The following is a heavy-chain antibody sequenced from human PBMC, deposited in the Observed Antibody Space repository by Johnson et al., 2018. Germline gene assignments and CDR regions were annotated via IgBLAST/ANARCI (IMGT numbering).Heavy chain of an antibody. CDR1: GFTFSSYA. CDR3: AKFLRITMIVVSISFDI. CDR2: ISGSGGST. V-gene: IGHV3-23*01. D-gene: IGHD3-22*01. Sequence: CAASGFTFSSYAMSWVRQAPGKGLEWVSAISGSGGSTYYADSVKGRFTISRDNSKNTLYLQMNSLRAEDTAVYYCAKFLRITMIVVSISFDIWGQGTMVTVSS. J-gene: IGHJ3*02.